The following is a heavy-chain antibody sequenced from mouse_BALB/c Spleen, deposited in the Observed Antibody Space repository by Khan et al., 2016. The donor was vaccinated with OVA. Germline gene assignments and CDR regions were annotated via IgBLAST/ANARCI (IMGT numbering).Heavy chain of an antibody. J-gene: IGHJ3*01. CDR2: INPSNGGT. V-gene: IGHV1S81*02. D-gene: IGHD3-2*02. Sequence: QVQLKESGAELVKPGASVRLSCKASGYTFTSYYLYWVKQRPGHGLEWIGDINPSNGGTNFNENFKTKATLTVDKSSSTAYMQLSSLTSEDSAVSFCTSSGYCAFAYWGQGTLVTVSA. CDR1: GYTFTSYY. CDR3: TSSGYCAFAY.